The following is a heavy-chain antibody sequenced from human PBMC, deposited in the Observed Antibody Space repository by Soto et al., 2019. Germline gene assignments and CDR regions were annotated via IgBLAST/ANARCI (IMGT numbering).Heavy chain of an antibody. J-gene: IGHJ4*02. CDR1: GGSISSGGYS. V-gene: IGHV4-30-2*01. CDR3: ASSYYDSSGYPFDY. D-gene: IGHD3-22*01. CDR2: IYHSGST. Sequence: PSETLSLTCAVSGGSISSGGYSWSWIRQPPGKGLEWIGYIYHSGSTYYNPSLKSRVTISIDRSKNQFSLKLSSVTAADTAVYYCASSYYDSSGYPFDYWGQGTLVTVSS.